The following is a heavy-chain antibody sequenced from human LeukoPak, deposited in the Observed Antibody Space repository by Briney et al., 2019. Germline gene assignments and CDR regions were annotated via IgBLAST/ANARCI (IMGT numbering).Heavy chain of an antibody. Sequence: GGSLRLSCAASGFTFSSYSMNWVRQAPGKGLEWVSYISSSSSTIYYADSVKGRFTISRDNAKNSLYLQMNSLRAEDTAVYYCVRASFGVVIPYMDVWGKGTTVTVSS. D-gene: IGHD3-3*01. CDR1: GFTFSSYS. V-gene: IGHV3-48*01. CDR2: ISSSSSTI. CDR3: VRASFGVVIPYMDV. J-gene: IGHJ6*03.